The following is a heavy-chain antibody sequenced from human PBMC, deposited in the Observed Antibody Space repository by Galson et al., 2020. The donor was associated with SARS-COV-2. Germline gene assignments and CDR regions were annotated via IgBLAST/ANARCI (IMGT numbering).Heavy chain of an antibody. D-gene: IGHD6-13*01. CDR1: GFSVSSNY. Sequence: GESLKISCAASGFSVSSNYMSWVRQAPGKGLEWVSLVYSGGSTYNADSVKGRFIISRDNSKNTLYLQMNSLRSDDTAVYYCARRMAAAEGGAFDIWGQGTTVTVSS. V-gene: IGHV3-53*01. CDR2: VYSGGST. J-gene: IGHJ3*02. CDR3: ARRMAAAEGGAFDI.